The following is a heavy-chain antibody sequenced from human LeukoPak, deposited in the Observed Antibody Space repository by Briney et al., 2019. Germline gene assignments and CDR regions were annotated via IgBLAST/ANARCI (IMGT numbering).Heavy chain of an antibody. CDR2: ISAYNGNT. CDR1: GYTFTSYG. Sequence: ASVKVSCKASGYTFTSYGISWVRQAPGQGLEWMGWISAYNGNTNYAQKLQGRVTMTTDTSTSTAYMELRSLRSDDTAVYYCARDSGFLEWLLKPDYYYYYYMDVWGKGTTVTVSS. D-gene: IGHD3-3*01. V-gene: IGHV1-18*01. J-gene: IGHJ6*03. CDR3: ARDSGFLEWLLKPDYYYYYYMDV.